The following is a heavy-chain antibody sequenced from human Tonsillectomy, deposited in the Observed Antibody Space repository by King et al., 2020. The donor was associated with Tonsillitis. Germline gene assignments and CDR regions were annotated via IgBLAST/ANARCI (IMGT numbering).Heavy chain of an antibody. V-gene: IGHV1-18*01. CDR3: ARDDTWLLPTTDAFDI. CDR2: ISAYKGNT. J-gene: IGHJ3*02. Sequence: VRQAPGQGLEWRVCISAYKGNTNSAKKTQGRVTMNTDTLTSTVYMELRSRGSDDTAVYYCARDDTWLLPTTDAFDIWCQGTLVTVSS. D-gene: IGHD3-22*01.